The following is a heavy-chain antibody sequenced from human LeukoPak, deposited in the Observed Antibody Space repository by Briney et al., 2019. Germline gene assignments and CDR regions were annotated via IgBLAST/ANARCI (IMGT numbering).Heavy chain of an antibody. J-gene: IGHJ4*02. CDR3: GRAFPPLRTSSAGDL. V-gene: IGHV3-21*01. Sequence: GGSLRLSCAASGFTFSTYSMNWVRQAPGKGLEWVSSISGLSSYTYYGESVKGRFSISRDNAKNSLYLQMNSLGAEDTATYYCGRAFPPLRTSSAGDLWGQGILVTVSS. CDR2: ISGLSSYT. D-gene: IGHD3-16*01. CDR1: GFTFSTYS.